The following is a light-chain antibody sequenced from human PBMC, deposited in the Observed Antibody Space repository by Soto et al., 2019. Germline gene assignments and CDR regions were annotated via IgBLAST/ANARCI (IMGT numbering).Light chain of an antibody. CDR2: SNS. CDR1: SSNIGAGYN. J-gene: IGLJ2*01. CDR3: QSYDSSLSGHVV. V-gene: IGLV1-40*01. Sequence: QSVLTQPPSVSGAPGQRVTISCTGSSSNIGAGYNVHWYQQLPGTAPKLLIYSNSNRPSGVPDRFSCSKSVTSASLAITGLQAEDEADYYCQSYDSSLSGHVVFGGGTKLTVL.